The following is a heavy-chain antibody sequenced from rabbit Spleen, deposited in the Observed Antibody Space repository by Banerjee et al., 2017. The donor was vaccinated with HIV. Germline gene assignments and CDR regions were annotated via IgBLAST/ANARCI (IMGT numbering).Heavy chain of an antibody. CDR3: ARDAGTYDYIDGYFSL. D-gene: IGHD4-2*01. CDR1: GLDFSSSDW. V-gene: IGHV1S40*01. J-gene: IGHJ4*01. Sequence: QSLEESGGDLVKPGASLTLTCTASGLDFSSSDWIYWVRQAPGKGLEWIGYIDPIFGITYFANWAKGRFTISKTSSTTVTLQMTSLTAADTATYFCARDAGTYDYIDGYFSLWGPGTLVTVS. CDR2: IDPIFGIT.